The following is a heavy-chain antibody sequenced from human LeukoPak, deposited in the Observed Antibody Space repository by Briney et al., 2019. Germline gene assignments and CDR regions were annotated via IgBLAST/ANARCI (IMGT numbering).Heavy chain of an antibody. CDR1: GLSVGDAW. Sequence: GGSLRLSCVASGLSVGDAWMTWVRQVPGKGLEWVGRIRGRIDGGTADYAAPVKGRFTISRDGAENTLFLHLTGLRIEDAAVYYCTTLGGNNWFDWYFDLWGRGTLVAVSA. D-gene: IGHD1-1*01. J-gene: IGHJ2*01. CDR3: TTLGGNNWFDWYFDL. CDR2: IRGRIDGGTA. V-gene: IGHV3-15*01.